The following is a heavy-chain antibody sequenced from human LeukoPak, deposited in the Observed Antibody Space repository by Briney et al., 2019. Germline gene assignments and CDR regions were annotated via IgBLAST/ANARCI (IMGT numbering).Heavy chain of an antibody. Sequence: GGSLRLSCAASGFTCSSYWMGWVRQAPGKRLEWVANMNIDGSEKYYADSAKGRFTISRDNARNSVYLQMNSLRVEDTAVYYCARDPVEWEPLLDYWGQGTLVTVSS. CDR2: MNIDGSEK. D-gene: IGHD1-26*01. V-gene: IGHV3-7*01. CDR3: ARDPVEWEPLLDY. J-gene: IGHJ4*02. CDR1: GFTCSSYW.